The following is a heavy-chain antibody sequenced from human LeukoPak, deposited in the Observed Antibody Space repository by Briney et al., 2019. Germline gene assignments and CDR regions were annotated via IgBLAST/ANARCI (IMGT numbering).Heavy chain of an antibody. CDR1: GYTFTTYG. V-gene: IGHV1-2*02. CDR2: ISPNSGGT. Sequence: GASVKVSCKASGYTFTTYGISWVRQAPGQGLEWMGWISPNSGGTNYAQKFQGRVTMTRDTSISTAYMELSRLRSDDTAVYYCARDRGYSYRYYDMDVWGQGTTVTVSS. D-gene: IGHD5-18*01. CDR3: ARDRGYSYRYYDMDV. J-gene: IGHJ6*02.